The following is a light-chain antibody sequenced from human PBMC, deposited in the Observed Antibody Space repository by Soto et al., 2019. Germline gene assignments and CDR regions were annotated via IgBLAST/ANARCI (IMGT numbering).Light chain of an antibody. CDR3: NSYTNSSAVV. CDR1: RDDIGAYDY. V-gene: IGLV2-14*01. Sequence: QSALTQPAPVSGSPGQSITISCAGTRDDIGAYDYVSWYQQHPGNAPKLLVYEVTNRPSGVSDRFSGSKSGNTASLTISGLQAEDEADYYCNSYTNSSAVVFGGGTKVTVL. CDR2: EVT. J-gene: IGLJ2*01.